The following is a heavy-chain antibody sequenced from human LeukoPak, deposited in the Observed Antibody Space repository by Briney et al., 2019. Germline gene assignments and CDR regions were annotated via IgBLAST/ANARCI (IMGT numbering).Heavy chain of an antibody. J-gene: IGHJ5*02. CDR2: TYYRSTLYN. CDR3: ARRLTQYDCFDP. CDR1: GDSVSSNSVT. Sequence: SQTLSLTCAISGDSVSSNSVTWNWIRQSPSRGLEWLGRTYYRSTLYNDYTVSVRGRITVNPDTSKNQFSLHLNSVTPEDTAVYYCARRLTQYDCFDPWGQGILVTVSS. D-gene: IGHD2-2*01. V-gene: IGHV6-1*01.